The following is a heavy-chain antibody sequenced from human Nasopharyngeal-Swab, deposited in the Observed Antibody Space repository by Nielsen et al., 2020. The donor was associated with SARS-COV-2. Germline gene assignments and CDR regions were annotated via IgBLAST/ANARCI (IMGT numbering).Heavy chain of an antibody. CDR2: INNRGDDT. J-gene: IGHJ5*02. D-gene: IGHD5-12*01. V-gene: IGHV3-23*01. Sequence: GSLKISCAAPRFIFFNYSISWVRQAPGKGLEWVSTINNRGDDTHYVDSVRGRFTVSRDNSKNTLYLQMNSLRGEDTAIYYCVKDLAYDEVSWGQGTLVTVSS. CDR1: RFIFFNYS. CDR3: VKDLAYDEVS.